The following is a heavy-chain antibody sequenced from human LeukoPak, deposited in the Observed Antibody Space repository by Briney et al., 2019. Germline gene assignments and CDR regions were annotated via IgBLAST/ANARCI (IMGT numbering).Heavy chain of an antibody. D-gene: IGHD6-13*01. CDR2: ISGSGGST. J-gene: IGHJ4*02. Sequence: GGSLRLSCAASGFTFSSNVMSWVRQAPGKGLEWVSGISGSGGSTYYADSVKGRFTISRDNSKNTLYMQMNSLRAEDTAVYYCAKKGIAAPCDYWGQGTLVTVSS. CDR1: GFTFSSNV. V-gene: IGHV3-23*01. CDR3: AKKGIAAPCDY.